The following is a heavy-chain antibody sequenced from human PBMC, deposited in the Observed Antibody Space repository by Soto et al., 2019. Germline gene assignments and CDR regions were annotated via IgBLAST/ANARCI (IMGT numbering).Heavy chain of an antibody. CDR3: ASALGGH. J-gene: IGHJ4*02. Sequence: SETLSLTCAVHGGTFSGFYWSWICQSPGKGLEWIGEINHSGSTNYNPSLKSRVTISVDTSRDQFSLNLSSVTAADTAMYYCASALGGHWGQGILLTVSS. V-gene: IGHV4-34*08. CDR1: GGTFSGFY. D-gene: IGHD3-16*01. CDR2: INHSGST.